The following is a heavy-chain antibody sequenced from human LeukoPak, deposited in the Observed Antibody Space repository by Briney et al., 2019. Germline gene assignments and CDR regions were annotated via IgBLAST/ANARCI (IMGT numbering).Heavy chain of an antibody. CDR2: MISGGSYI. Sequence: GGSLRLSCTASGFTFSTYAMTWVRHAPGNGLEWISSMISGGSYIYYSDSVRGRFTISRDNAKSALYRVMNRLRADDTAIYYCARDRPTGSSRVFVVHWGQGTLVTVSS. D-gene: IGHD3-3*01. CDR1: GFTFSTYA. V-gene: IGHV3-21*06. J-gene: IGHJ4*02. CDR3: ARDRPTGSSRVFVVH.